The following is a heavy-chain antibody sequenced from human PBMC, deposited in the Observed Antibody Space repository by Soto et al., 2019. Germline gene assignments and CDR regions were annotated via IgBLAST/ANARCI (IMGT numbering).Heavy chain of an antibody. CDR2: IYYSGST. Sequence: PSETLSLTRTVSDGSISSSSYYWGWIRQPPGKGLEWIGSIYYSGSTYYNPSLKSRVTISVDTSKNQFSLKLSSVTAADTAVYFCARSNGYSDGYPAASDIWGQGTMVPVSS. D-gene: IGHD5-18*01. J-gene: IGHJ3*02. CDR3: ARSNGYSDGYPAASDI. V-gene: IGHV4-39*01. CDR1: DGSISSSSYY.